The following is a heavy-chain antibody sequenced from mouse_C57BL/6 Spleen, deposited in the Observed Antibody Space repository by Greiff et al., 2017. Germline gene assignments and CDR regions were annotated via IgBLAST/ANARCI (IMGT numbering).Heavy chain of an antibody. D-gene: IGHD1-1*01. CDR3: TTSVTTVVAYYFDY. CDR2: IDPENGDT. V-gene: IGHV14-4*01. J-gene: IGHJ2*01. CDR1: GFNIKDDY. Sequence: VQLQQSGAELVRPGASVKLSCTASGFNIKDDYMHWVKQRPEQGLEWIGWIDPENGDTEYASKFQGKATITAETSSNTAYLQLSSLTSEDTAVYYCTTSVTTVVAYYFDYWGQGTTLTVSS.